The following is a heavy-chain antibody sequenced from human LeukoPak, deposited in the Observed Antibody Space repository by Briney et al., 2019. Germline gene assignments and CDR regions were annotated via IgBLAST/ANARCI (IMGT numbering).Heavy chain of an antibody. CDR2: ISDSGSAK. Sequence: GRSLTLSSAVAAFTFSSYEMNWVRPADGNWLEWVSYISDSGSAKYYSDSVKGRFTISRDNAKKSLYLQMSSLRPEDTAVHYCAREAAPVAAAQPDAVDIWGQGTMVSVSS. CDR1: AFTFSSYE. V-gene: IGHV3-48*03. CDR3: AREAAPVAAAQPDAVDI. J-gene: IGHJ3*02. D-gene: IGHD2-15*01.